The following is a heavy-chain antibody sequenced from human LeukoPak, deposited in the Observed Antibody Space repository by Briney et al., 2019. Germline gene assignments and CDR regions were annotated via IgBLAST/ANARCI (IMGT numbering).Heavy chain of an antibody. CDR3: ARVPYCRGDCYPYYYMDV. Sequence: ASVEVSCKASGYTFTSYGISWVRQAPGQGVEWMGWISAYNGNTNYAQKLQGRVTMTTDTSTSTAYMELRSLRSDDTAVYYCARVPYCRGDCYPYYYMDVWGKGTTVTVSS. V-gene: IGHV1-18*01. CDR1: GYTFTSYG. D-gene: IGHD2-21*02. CDR2: ISAYNGNT. J-gene: IGHJ6*03.